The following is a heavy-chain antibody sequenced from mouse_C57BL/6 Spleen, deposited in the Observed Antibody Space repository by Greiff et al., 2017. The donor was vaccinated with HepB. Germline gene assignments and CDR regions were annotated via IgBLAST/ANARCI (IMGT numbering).Heavy chain of an antibody. CDR1: GFNIKDYY. D-gene: IGHD4-1*01. V-gene: IGHV14-1*01. Sequence: EVQLQQPGAELVRPGASVKLSCTASGFNIKDYYMHWVQQRPEQGLEWIGRIDPEDGDTEYAPKFQGKATMTADTSSNTAYLQLSSLTSEDTAVYYCTTGLNWDWFAYWGQGTLVTVSA. CDR3: TTGLNWDWFAY. CDR2: IDPEDGDT. J-gene: IGHJ3*01.